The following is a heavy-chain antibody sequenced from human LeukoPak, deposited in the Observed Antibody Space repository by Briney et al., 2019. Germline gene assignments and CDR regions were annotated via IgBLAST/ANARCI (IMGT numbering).Heavy chain of an antibody. V-gene: IGHV4-39*07. CDR3: ARDFRRSGGVVPAAISWFDP. Sequence: PSETLSLTCSVSGGSISTSTYYWGWIRQPPGKGLEWIGLFYSGSDYYNPPLKSRATISVDTSKNQFSLKLSSVTAADTAVYYCARDFRRSGGVVPAAISWFDPWGQGTLVTVSS. CDR1: GGSISTSTYY. CDR2: FYSGSD. D-gene: IGHD2-2*01. J-gene: IGHJ5*02.